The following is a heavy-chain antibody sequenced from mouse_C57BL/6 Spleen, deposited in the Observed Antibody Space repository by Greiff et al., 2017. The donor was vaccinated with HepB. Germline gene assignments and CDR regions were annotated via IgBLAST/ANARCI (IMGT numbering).Heavy chain of an antibody. V-gene: IGHV14-1*01. CDR3: TAYYSNPAWFAY. CDR1: GFNIKDYY. D-gene: IGHD2-5*01. J-gene: IGHJ3*01. CDR2: IDPEDGDT. Sequence: VQLQQSGAELVRPGASVKLSCTASGFNIKDYYMHWVKQRPEQGLEWIGRIDPEDGDTEYAPKFQGKATMTADTSSNTAYLQLSSLTSEDTAVYYCTAYYSNPAWFAYWGQGTLVTVSA.